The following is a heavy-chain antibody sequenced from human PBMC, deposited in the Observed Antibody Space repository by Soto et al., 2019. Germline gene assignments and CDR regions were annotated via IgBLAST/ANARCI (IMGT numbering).Heavy chain of an antibody. D-gene: IGHD6-13*01. Sequence: AGGSLRLSCAASGFTFSSYAMHWVRQAPGKGLEWVAVISYDGSNKYYADSVKGRFTISRDNSKNTLYLQMNSLRAEDTAVYYCARDLGYGSSSWYPNYYYYYGMDVWGQGTTVTVSS. CDR3: ARDLGYGSSSWYPNYYYYYGMDV. V-gene: IGHV3-30-3*01. J-gene: IGHJ6*02. CDR2: ISYDGSNK. CDR1: GFTFSSYA.